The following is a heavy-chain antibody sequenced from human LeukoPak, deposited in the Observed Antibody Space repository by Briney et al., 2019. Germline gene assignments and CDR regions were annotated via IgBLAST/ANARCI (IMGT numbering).Heavy chain of an antibody. V-gene: IGHV3-73*01. D-gene: IGHD3-3*01. CDR2: IRSKANSYAT. Sequence: GGSLRLSCAASGFTFSSFWMNWVRQASGKGLEWVGRIRSKANSYATAYAASVKGRFTISRDDSKNTAYLQMNSLKTEDTALYYCVKDRDFWSGLDVWGQGTMVTVS. CDR3: VKDRDFWSGLDV. CDR1: GFTFSSFW. J-gene: IGHJ6*02.